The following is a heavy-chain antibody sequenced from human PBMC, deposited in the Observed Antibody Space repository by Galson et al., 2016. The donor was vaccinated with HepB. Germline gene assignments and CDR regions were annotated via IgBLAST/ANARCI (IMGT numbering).Heavy chain of an antibody. J-gene: IGHJ5*02. Sequence: SLRLSCAVSGFTFSSFSMDWVRQAPGKGLEWVAVMSHDGSHIFYVDSVKGRFSISRDNSKNTLYLQMNSLRDEDTAVYYCAKDHGNRWLNNWFDPWGQGTLVTVSS. D-gene: IGHD6-19*01. V-gene: IGHV3-30*18. CDR2: MSHDGSHI. CDR1: GFTFSSFS. CDR3: AKDHGNRWLNNWFDP.